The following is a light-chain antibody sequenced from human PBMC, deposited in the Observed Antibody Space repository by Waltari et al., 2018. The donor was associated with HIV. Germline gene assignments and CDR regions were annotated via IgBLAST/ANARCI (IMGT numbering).Light chain of an antibody. Sequence: QSVLTQPPSAYGTPGKRVTISCSCSSSNIGSNTLNWYQQLPGTAPKLLIYSNNQRPSGVPDRFSGSKSGTSASLAISGLQSEDEADYYCAAWDDSLNGVVFGGGTKLTVL. V-gene: IGLV1-44*01. CDR2: SNN. CDR1: SSNIGSNT. CDR3: AAWDDSLNGVV. J-gene: IGLJ2*01.